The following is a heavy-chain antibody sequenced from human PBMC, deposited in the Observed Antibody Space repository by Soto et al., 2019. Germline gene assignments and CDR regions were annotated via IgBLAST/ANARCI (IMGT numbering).Heavy chain of an antibody. V-gene: IGHV4-34*01. Sequence: QVHLQQWGAGLLKPSETLSLTCAVYGGSFSDTYWNWFRQPPGKGLEWNGEINHNTKTIYNPSLTTRVTISVDTSMNHFSGKLPSVPAADTAVYYCARGVRLFRGSFDPWGQGALVTVSS. J-gene: IGHJ5*02. D-gene: IGHD2-15*01. CDR1: GGSFSDTY. CDR3: ARGVRLFRGSFDP. CDR2: INHNTKT.